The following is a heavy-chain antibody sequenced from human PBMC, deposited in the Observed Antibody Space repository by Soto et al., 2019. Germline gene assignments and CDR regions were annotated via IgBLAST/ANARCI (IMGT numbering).Heavy chain of an antibody. Sequence: ASVKVSCKASGYTFTSYAIHWVRQAPGQRLEWMGWINAGNGNTKYSQKFQGRVTITRDTSASTAYMELNSLRAEDTAVYYCAKDGGSSWQPFDYWGQGTLVTVSS. D-gene: IGHD6-13*01. CDR1: GYTFTSYA. CDR3: AKDGGSSWQPFDY. CDR2: INAGNGNT. J-gene: IGHJ4*02. V-gene: IGHV1-3*01.